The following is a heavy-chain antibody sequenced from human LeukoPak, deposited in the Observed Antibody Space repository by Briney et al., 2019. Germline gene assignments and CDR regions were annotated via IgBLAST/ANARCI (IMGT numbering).Heavy chain of an antibody. CDR1: GFTFSSYA. D-gene: IGHD1-26*01. CDR2: ISYDGSNK. Sequence: PGGSLRLSCAASGFTFSSYAMHWVRQAPGKGLEWVAVISYDGSNKYYADSVKGRFTISRDNSKDTLYLQMNSLRAEDTAVYYCASRTPGGSLDNWGQGTLVTVSS. J-gene: IGHJ4*02. CDR3: ASRTPGGSLDN. V-gene: IGHV3-30-3*01.